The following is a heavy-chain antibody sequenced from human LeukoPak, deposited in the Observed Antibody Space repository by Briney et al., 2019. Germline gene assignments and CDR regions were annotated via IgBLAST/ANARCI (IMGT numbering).Heavy chain of an antibody. CDR3: ARRIRFLEWPQEDAFDI. CDR1: GYSISSGYY. D-gene: IGHD3-3*01. V-gene: IGHV4-38-2*01. Sequence: SETLSLTCAVSGYSISSGYYWGWIRQPPGKGLEWFGSIYHSGSTYYNPSLKSRVTISVDTSKNQFSLKLSSVTAADTAVYYCARRIRFLEWPQEDAFDIWGQGTMVTVSS. J-gene: IGHJ3*02. CDR2: IYHSGST.